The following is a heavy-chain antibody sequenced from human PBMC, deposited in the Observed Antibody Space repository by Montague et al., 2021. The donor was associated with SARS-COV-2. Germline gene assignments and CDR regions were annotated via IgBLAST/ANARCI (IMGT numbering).Heavy chain of an antibody. J-gene: IGHJ5*02. CDR3: GTLTVGGSGRGS. Sequence: TLSLTCTVSGGSVSSESHHWSWIRQPAGKGLEWIGQFATSGSTNYNPSLKSRATISIDTSKNQFSLKLTSVTAADTAMYYCGTLTVGGSGRGSWGQGTLVTVSS. CDR1: GGSVSSESHH. CDR2: FATSGST. V-gene: IGHV4-61*09. D-gene: IGHD3-10*01.